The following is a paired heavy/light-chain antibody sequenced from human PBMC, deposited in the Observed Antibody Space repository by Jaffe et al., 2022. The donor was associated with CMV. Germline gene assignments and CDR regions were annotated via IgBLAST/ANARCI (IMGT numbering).Heavy chain of an antibody. CDR2: IAWKSDTL. CDR1: GFKFDDYA. Sequence: EVQLVESGGGLVQPGRSLRLSCVASGFKFDDYAMHWVRQGPGKGLEWVSGIAWKSDTLDYADSVKGRFTISRDNARNSVYLQMNSLRPEDTALYFCAKDMGRQLPTFDLDYWGQGTLVTVSS. D-gene: IGHD2-2*01. CDR3: AKDMGRQLPTFDLDY. V-gene: IGHV3-9*01. J-gene: IGHJ4*02.
Light chain of an antibody. J-gene: IGLJ1*01. Sequence: QSALTQPASVSGSPGQSITISCTGTNSDVGDYDYVSWYQQHPGKAPKLILYDVSSRPSGVSHRFSGSKSGNTASLTISGLQAEDEADYYCSSFTSSSTFVFATGTKVTVV. CDR1: NSDVGDYDY. V-gene: IGLV2-14*03. CDR2: DVS. CDR3: SSFTSSSTFV.